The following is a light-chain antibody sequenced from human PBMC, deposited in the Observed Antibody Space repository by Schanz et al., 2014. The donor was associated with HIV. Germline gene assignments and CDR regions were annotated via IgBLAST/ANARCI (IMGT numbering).Light chain of an antibody. Sequence: QSVLTQPPSVSGAPGQRVTIPCSGTSSNVGAGSDVHWYRHLPGTAPELLIYGNTNRPSGVPDRFSGSRSGTSASLAITGLQAADEDDYYCQSYDNNLSGWVFGGGTKLTVL. CDR1: SSNVGAGSD. CDR2: GNT. V-gene: IGLV1-40*01. J-gene: IGLJ3*02. CDR3: QSYDNNLSGWV.